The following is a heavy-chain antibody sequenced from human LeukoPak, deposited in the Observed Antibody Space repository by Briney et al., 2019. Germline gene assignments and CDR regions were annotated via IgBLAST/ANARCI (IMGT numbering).Heavy chain of an antibody. CDR1: GGSITSGDYY. CDR3: ARDAYCSGGSCPGAWFDP. J-gene: IGHJ5*02. Sequence: PSETLSLTCTVSGGSITSGDYYWSWIRQPPGKGLEWIGYIHYSGITYYNPSRRSRVTISGDTSKNQFSLKLTSVTAADTAVYYCARDAYCSGGSCPGAWFDPWGQGTLVTVSS. V-gene: IGHV4-30-4*01. D-gene: IGHD2-15*01. CDR2: IHYSGIT.